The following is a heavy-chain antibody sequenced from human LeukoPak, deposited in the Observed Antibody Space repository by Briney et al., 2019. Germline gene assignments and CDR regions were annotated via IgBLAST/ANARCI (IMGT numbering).Heavy chain of an antibody. Sequence: SVKVSCKASGGTFSSYAISWVRQAPGQGLEWMGRIIPILGIANYAQKFQGRVTITADKSTSAAYMELSSLRSEDTAVYYCARGSNYYGSGTLYYFDYWGQGTLVTVSS. CDR3: ARGSNYYGSGTLYYFDY. CDR2: IIPILGIA. D-gene: IGHD3-10*01. J-gene: IGHJ4*02. CDR1: GGTFSSYA. V-gene: IGHV1-69*04.